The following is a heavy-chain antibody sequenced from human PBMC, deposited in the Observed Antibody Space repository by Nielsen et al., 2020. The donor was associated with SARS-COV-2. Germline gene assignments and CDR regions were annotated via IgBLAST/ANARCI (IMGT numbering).Heavy chain of an antibody. CDR1: GGSISSGGYY. Sequence: SETLSLTCTVSGGSISSGGYYWSWIRQHPGKGLEWIGYIYYSGSTYYNPSLKSRVTISVDTSKNQFSLKLSSVTAADTAVYYCAREDILTGLFDYWGQGTLVTVSS. D-gene: IGHD3-9*01. CDR2: IYYSGST. CDR3: AREDILTGLFDY. J-gene: IGHJ4*02. V-gene: IGHV4-31*03.